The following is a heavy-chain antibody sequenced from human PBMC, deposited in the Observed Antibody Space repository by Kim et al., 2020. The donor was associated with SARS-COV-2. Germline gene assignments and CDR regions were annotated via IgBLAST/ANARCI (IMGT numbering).Heavy chain of an antibody. V-gene: IGHV3-48*02. CDR3: ARDDYVWGSYRYQGANWFDP. Sequence: GGSLRLSCAASGFTFSSYSMNWVRQAPGKGLEWVSYISSSSSTIYYADSVKGRFTISRDNAKNSLYLQMNSLRDEDTAVYYCARDDYVWGSYRYQGANWFDPWGQGTLDPVSS. CDR1: GFTFSSYS. D-gene: IGHD3-16*02. J-gene: IGHJ5*02. CDR2: ISSSSSTI.